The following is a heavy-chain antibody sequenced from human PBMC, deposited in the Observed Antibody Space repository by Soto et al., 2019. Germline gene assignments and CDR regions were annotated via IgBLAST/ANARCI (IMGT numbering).Heavy chain of an antibody. CDR1: GGSISSYY. Sequence: SETLSLTCTVSGGSISSYYWSWIRQPPGKGLEWIGYIYYSGSTNYNPSLKSRVTISVDTSKNQFSLKLSSVTAADTALYYCARTPTDIAPYYYYMDVWGKGTTVTVSS. J-gene: IGHJ6*03. D-gene: IGHD5-12*01. V-gene: IGHV4-59*08. CDR3: ARTPTDIAPYYYYMDV. CDR2: IYYSGST.